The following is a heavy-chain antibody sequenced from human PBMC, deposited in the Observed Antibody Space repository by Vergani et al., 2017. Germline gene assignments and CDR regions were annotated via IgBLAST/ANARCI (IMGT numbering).Heavy chain of an antibody. D-gene: IGHD3-10*01. CDR2: IYYSGST. J-gene: IGHJ5*02. V-gene: IGHV4-39*01. CDR3: ASIWFGEYNNWFDP. CDR1: GGSISSSSYY. Sequence: QLQLQESGPGLVKPSETLLLTCTVSGGSISSSSYYWGWIRQPPGKGLEWIGSIYYSGSTYYNPSLKSRVTISVDTSKNQFSLKLSSVTAADTAVYYCASIWFGEYNNWFDPWGQGTLVTVSS.